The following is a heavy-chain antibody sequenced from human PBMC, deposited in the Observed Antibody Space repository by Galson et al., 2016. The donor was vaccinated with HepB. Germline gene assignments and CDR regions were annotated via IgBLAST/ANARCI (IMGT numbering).Heavy chain of an antibody. Sequence: SLRLSCAASGFPFSGYSMSWVRQAPGKGLEWVSYISDSGDTTYYADSVKGRFTISRDNAKNALFLQMNSLRDDDTAVFYCARDNGLAYFDYWGQGTLVTVSS. CDR3: ARDNGLAYFDY. V-gene: IGHV3-48*02. CDR2: ISDSGDTT. J-gene: IGHJ4*02. CDR1: GFPFSGYS.